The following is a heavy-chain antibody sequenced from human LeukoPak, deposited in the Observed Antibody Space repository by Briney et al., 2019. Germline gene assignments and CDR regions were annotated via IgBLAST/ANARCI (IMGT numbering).Heavy chain of an antibody. CDR2: IGTAGDT. CDR1: GFTFSSYD. V-gene: IGHV3-13*01. D-gene: IGHD1-26*01. CDR3: ARGREGFDFDY. Sequence: GGSLRLSCAASGFTFSSYDMHWVRQATGKGLEWVSAIGTAGDTYYPGSVKGRFTISRENAKNSLYLQMNSLRAGDTAAYYCARGREGFDFDYWGQGTLVTVSS. J-gene: IGHJ4*02.